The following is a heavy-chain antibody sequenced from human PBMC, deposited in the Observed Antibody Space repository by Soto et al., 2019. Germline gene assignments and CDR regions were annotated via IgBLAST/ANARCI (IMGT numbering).Heavy chain of an antibody. CDR3: GKVLVGATGHTDSDS. D-gene: IGHD2-15*01. CDR2: IDYNGVT. V-gene: IGHV4-39*01. CDR1: GGSIYRSGYY. J-gene: IGHJ4*02. Sequence: KASETLSLTCTVSGGSIYRSGYYWGWIRQPPERGLEWIGNIDYNGVTYSNPSLKSRVTISRDTSKNQFSLKLTSVTAADTALYYCGKVLVGATGHTDSDSWGPGTLVTVSS.